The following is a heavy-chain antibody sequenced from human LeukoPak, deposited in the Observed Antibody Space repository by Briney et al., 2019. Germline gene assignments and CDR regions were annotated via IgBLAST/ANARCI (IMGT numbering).Heavy chain of an antibody. CDR3: AREWSGSLRDSSGYSPGRKMYNWFDP. CDR2: INPNSGGT. J-gene: IGHJ5*02. D-gene: IGHD3-22*01. Sequence: ASVKVSCKASGYTFTGYYMHWVRQAPGQGLEWMGWINPNSGGTNYAQKFQGRVTMTRDTSISTAYMELSRLRSDDTAVYYCAREWSGSLRDSSGYSPGRKMYNWFDPWGQGTLVTVSS. V-gene: IGHV1-2*02. CDR1: GYTFTGYY.